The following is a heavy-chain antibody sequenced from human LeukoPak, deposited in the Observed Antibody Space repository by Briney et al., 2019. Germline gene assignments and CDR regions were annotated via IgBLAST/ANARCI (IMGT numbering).Heavy chain of an antibody. J-gene: IGHJ5*02. CDR3: AKNGGVVRGGNWFDP. CDR2: ISGSGGST. Sequence: GGSLRLSCAASGFSVSSNFMSWVRLAPGKGLEWVSAISGSGGSTYYADSVKGRFTISRDNPKNTLYLQMNSLRAEDTAIYYCAKNGGVVRGGNWFDPWGQGTLVTVSS. CDR1: GFSVSSNF. D-gene: IGHD3-10*02. V-gene: IGHV3-23*01.